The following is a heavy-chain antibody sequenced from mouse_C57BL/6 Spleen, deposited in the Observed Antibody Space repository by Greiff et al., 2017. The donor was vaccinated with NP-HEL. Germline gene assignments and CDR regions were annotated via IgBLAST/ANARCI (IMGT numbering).Heavy chain of an antibody. D-gene: IGHD1-1*01. CDR3: ARRDYGSSYNWYFDV. Sequence: EVQGVESGGGLVKPGGSLKLSCAASGFTFSSYTMSWVRQTPEKRLEWVATISGGGGNTYYPDSVKGRFTISRDNAKNTLYLQMSSLRSEDTALYYCARRDYGSSYNWYFDVWGTGTTVTVSS. V-gene: IGHV5-9*01. J-gene: IGHJ1*03. CDR1: GFTFSSYT. CDR2: ISGGGGNT.